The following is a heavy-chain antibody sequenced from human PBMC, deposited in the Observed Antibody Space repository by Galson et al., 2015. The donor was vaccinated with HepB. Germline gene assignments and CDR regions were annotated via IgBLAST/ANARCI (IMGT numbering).Heavy chain of an antibody. Sequence: ETLSLTCTVSGGSISSSSYYWGWIRQPPGKGLEWIGSIYYSGSTYYNPSLKSRVTISVDTSKNQFSLKLSSVTAADTAVYYCASNNRGIYYGSGSFAFDIWGQGTMVTVSS. CDR3: ASNNRGIYYGSGSFAFDI. CDR2: IYYSGST. D-gene: IGHD3-10*01. J-gene: IGHJ3*02. V-gene: IGHV4-39*01. CDR1: GGSISSSSYY.